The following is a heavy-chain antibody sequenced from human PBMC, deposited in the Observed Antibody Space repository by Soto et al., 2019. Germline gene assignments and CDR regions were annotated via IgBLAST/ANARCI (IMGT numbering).Heavy chain of an antibody. CDR2: IFWDDDR. CDR3: APRVNIGIVGAQFVDH. Sequence: QITLKESGPTLVKPTQTLTLTCSFSGFSLTTSGASVAWMRQYPGKAPEWLALIFWDDDRRYSPSLRTRLTSTKDAPRNQVVPTMTNMDPVDTATYYCAPRVNIGIVGAQFVDHGGQGIVVTVSS. D-gene: IGHD2-21*01. V-gene: IGHV2-5*02. CDR1: GFSLTTSGAS. J-gene: IGHJ4*02.